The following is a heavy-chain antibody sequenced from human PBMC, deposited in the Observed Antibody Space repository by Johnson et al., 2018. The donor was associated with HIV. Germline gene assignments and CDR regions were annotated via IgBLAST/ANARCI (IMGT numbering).Heavy chain of an antibody. D-gene: IGHD3-10*01. V-gene: IGHV3-30-3*01. Sequence: QVQLVESGGGLVQPGGSLRLSCAASGFTVSSNYMSWVRQAPGKGLEWVAVISYDGSNKYYADSVKGRFTISRDNSKNTLYLQMNSLRAEDTAVYYCARSEITVVRGGAFDVWGQGRMVIVSS. J-gene: IGHJ3*01. CDR2: ISYDGSNK. CDR1: GFTVSSNY. CDR3: ARSEITVVRGGAFDV.